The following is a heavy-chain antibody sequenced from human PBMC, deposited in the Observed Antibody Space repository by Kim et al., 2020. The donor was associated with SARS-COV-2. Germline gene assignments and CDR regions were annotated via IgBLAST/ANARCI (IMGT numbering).Heavy chain of an antibody. CDR2: IIPIFGIA. CDR1: GGTFSSYA. CDR3: ARDPPAYSSGWSETGY. J-gene: IGHJ4*02. D-gene: IGHD6-19*01. V-gene: IGHV1-69*04. Sequence: SVKVSCKASGGTFSSYAISWVRQAPGQGLEWMGRIIPIFGIANYAQKFQGRVTITADKSTSTAYMELSSLRSEDTAVYYCARDPPAYSSGWSETGYWGQGTLVTVSS.